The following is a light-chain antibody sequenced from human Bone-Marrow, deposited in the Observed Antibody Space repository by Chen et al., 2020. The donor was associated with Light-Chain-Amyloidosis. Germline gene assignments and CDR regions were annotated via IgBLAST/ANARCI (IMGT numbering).Light chain of an antibody. CDR3: QSADSSGTYEVI. Sequence: SYELTQPPSVSVSPGQTARLPCSGDDLPTKYAYWYQQKPDQAPVLVIHRDTERPSGISERFSGSSSGTTATLTISGVQAEDEADYHCQSADSSGTYEVIFGGGTKLTVL. CDR1: DLPTKY. V-gene: IGLV3-25*03. CDR2: RDT. J-gene: IGLJ2*01.